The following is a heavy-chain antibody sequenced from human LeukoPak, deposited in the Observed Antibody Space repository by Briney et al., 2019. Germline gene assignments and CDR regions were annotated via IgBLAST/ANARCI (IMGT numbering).Heavy chain of an antibody. J-gene: IGHJ4*02. CDR3: ARGTVTIHFDY. Sequence: SETLSLTCAVYGGSFSGYYWSWIRQPPGKGLEWIGEINHSGSTNYNPSLKSRVTISVDTSKNQFSLKLSSVTAADTAVYYCARGTVTIHFDYWGQGTLVTVSS. D-gene: IGHD4-17*01. CDR2: INHSGST. V-gene: IGHV4-34*01. CDR1: GGSFSGYY.